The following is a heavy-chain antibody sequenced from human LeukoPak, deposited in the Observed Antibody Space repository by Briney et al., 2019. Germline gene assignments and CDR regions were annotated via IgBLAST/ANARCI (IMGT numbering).Heavy chain of an antibody. D-gene: IGHD3-22*01. V-gene: IGHV3-30*18. J-gene: IGHJ4*02. CDR1: GFTFSSYG. CDR3: AKDLINYYDSGGPLDY. Sequence: GGSLRLSCAASGFTFSSYGIHWVRQAPGKGLEWVAIISYDGSNKYYADSVKGRFTISRDNSKNTLYLQMNSLKPEDTAVYYCAKDLINYYDSGGPLDYWGQGTQVTVSS. CDR2: ISYDGSNK.